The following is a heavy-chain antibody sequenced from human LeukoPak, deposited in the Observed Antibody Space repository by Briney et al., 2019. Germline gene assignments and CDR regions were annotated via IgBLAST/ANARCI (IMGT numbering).Heavy chain of an antibody. CDR3: ARDRGYCSSTSCSGGAFDI. CDR1: GGSISSGDYY. V-gene: IGHV4-30-4*01. Sequence: SETLSLTCTVSGGSISSGDYYWSWIRQPPGKGLEWIGYIYYSGSTYYNPSLKSRVTISVDRSKNQFSLKLSSVTAADTAVYYCARDRGYCSSTSCSGGAFDIWGQGTMVTVSS. CDR2: IYYSGST. J-gene: IGHJ3*02. D-gene: IGHD2-2*01.